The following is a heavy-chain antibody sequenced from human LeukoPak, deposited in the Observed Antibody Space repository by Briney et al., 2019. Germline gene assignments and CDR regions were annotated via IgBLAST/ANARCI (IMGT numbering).Heavy chain of an antibody. CDR1: GGSISTSSYY. CDR3: ARSVKAPYSGYEFPDY. V-gene: IGHV4-39*07. J-gene: IGHJ4*02. D-gene: IGHD5-12*01. Sequence: QASETLSLTCTVSGGSISTSSYYWGWIRQPPGKGLECIGNIYYSGSTNYNPSLKSRVTISVDTSKNQFSLKLSSVTAADTAVYYCARSVKAPYSGYEFPDYWGQGTLVTVSS. CDR2: IYYSGST.